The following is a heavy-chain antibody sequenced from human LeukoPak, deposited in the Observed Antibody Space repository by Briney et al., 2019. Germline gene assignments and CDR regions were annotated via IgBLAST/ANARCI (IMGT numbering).Heavy chain of an antibody. CDR3: ATDRLAAAGPNWFDP. CDR2: ISGSGGST. D-gene: IGHD6-13*01. CDR1: GFTYSSYA. V-gene: IGHV3-23*01. Sequence: GGSLRLSCAASGFTYSSYAMSWVRQAPGKGQEWVSAISGSGGSTYYADSVKGRFTISRDNSKNTLYLQMNSLRAEDTAVYYCATDRLAAAGPNWFDPWGQGTLVTVSS. J-gene: IGHJ5*02.